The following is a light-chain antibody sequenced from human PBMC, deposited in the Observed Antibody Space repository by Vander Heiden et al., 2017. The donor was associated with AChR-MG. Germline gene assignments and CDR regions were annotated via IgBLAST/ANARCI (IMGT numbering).Light chain of an antibody. CDR2: SNT. CDR1: SSNIGSHT. J-gene: IGLJ3*02. CDR3: AAWDDSLNGAV. V-gene: IGLV1-44*01. Sequence: QSVLTPPPSASGNPGQRVTISCSGSSSNIGSHTLYWYQQPAVSAPKLLIYSNTQPPSGVPDRFSGSRSASSASLAISGLQSEDEADYYCAAWDDSLNGAVFGGGTKLTVL.